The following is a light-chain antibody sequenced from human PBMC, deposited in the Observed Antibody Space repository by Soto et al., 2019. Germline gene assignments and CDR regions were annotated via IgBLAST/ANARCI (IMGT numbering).Light chain of an antibody. CDR3: QQYQTPRVT. V-gene: IGKV1-5*03. J-gene: IGKJ2*01. CDR2: KAS. Sequence: DIQMTQSPSTLSASVGDRVTITCRASQSISSWLAWYQQKPGRAPKLLIYKASILQSGVPSRFSGSGSGTEFTLTISSLQPADFATYYCQQYQTPRVTFGQGTKVEIQ. CDR1: QSISSW.